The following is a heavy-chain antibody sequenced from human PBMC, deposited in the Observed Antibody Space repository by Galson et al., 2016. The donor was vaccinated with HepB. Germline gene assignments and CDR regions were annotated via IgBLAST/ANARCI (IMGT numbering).Heavy chain of an antibody. D-gene: IGHD4-17*01. CDR1: GFTFRSYA. V-gene: IGHV3-21*01. CDR3: ARSGEGHVDY. J-gene: IGHJ6*04. Sequence: SLRLSCAASGFTFRSYAMNWVRQAPGKGLEWVSSISSSSTYIYYADSVKGRFTISRDNARNSLYLQMNTLRADDTAVYYCARSGEGHVDYWGKGTTVTVSS. CDR2: ISSSSTYI.